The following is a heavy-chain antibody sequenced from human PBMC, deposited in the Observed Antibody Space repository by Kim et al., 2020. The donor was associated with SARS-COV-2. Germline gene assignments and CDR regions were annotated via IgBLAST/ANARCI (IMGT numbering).Heavy chain of an antibody. V-gene: IGHV3-48*02. Sequence: GGSLRISCAASGFTFSSYAMTWVRQGPGKGLEWVSFISSTGSIIYYADSVEGRFTISRDNAKNSVSLQMNSLRDEDTAMYYCASRGYYIDFWGQGTLVTV. CDR2: ISSTGSII. CDR3: ASRGYYIDF. D-gene: IGHD6-13*01. J-gene: IGHJ4*02. CDR1: GFTFSSYA.